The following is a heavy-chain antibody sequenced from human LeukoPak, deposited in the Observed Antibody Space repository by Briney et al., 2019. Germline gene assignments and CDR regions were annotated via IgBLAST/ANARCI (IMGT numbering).Heavy chain of an antibody. CDR3: ARGRRSRGYSYGYYYYMDV. Sequence: SETLSLTCTVSGGSISSGSYYWSWLRPPAGKGLEWIGRIYNSGSTNYNPSLKSRVTISVDTSKNQFSLKLSSVTAADTAVYYCARGRRSRGYSYGYYYYMDVWGKGTTVTVPS. CDR2: IYNSGST. V-gene: IGHV4-61*02. CDR1: GGSISSGSYY. J-gene: IGHJ6*03. D-gene: IGHD5-18*01.